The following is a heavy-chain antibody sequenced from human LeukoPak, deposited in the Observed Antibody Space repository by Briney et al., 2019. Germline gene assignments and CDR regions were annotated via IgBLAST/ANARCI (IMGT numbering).Heavy chain of an antibody. V-gene: IGHV1-2*02. D-gene: IGHD4-23*01. CDR2: INPNSGGT. J-gene: IGHJ4*02. CDR3: ARNGGNY. Sequence: ASVKVSCKASGYTFSVYSMHWVRQAPGQGLEWMGWINPNSGGTNYAQKFQGRVTMTRDTSIRTAYMELSSLRSDDTAMYYCARNGGNYWGQGTLVTVSS. CDR1: GYTFSVYS.